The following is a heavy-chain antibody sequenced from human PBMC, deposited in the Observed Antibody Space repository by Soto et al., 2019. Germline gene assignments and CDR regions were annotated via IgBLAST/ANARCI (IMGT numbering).Heavy chain of an antibody. CDR3: AREGYYYDSSGSLAEYFQH. CDR1: GGSISSGGYS. V-gene: IGHV4-30-2*01. D-gene: IGHD3-22*01. Sequence: SETLSLTCAVSGGSISSGGYSWSWIRQPPGKGLEWIGYIYHSGSTNYNPSLKSRVTISVDTSKNQFSLKLSSVTAADTAVYYCAREGYYYDSSGSLAEYFQHWGQGTLDTVSS. J-gene: IGHJ1*01. CDR2: IYHSGST.